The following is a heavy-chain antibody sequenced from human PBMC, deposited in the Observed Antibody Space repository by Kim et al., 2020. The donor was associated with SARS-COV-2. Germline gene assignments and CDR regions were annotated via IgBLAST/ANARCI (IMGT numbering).Heavy chain of an antibody. Sequence: GGSLRLSCAASRFTFSSYGMHWVRQAPGKGLEWVAVIWYDGSNKYYADSVKGRFTISRDNSKNTLYLQMNSLRAEDTAVYYCARDGADCSSTSCYGEFDYWGQGTLVTVSS. CDR1: RFTFSSYG. CDR2: IWYDGSNK. V-gene: IGHV3-33*01. CDR3: ARDGADCSSTSCYGEFDY. D-gene: IGHD2-2*01. J-gene: IGHJ4*02.